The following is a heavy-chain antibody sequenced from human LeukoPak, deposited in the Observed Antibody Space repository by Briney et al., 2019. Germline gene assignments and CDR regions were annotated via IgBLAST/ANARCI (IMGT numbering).Heavy chain of an antibody. CDR3: ARDLRWPPYYYYGMDV. CDR2: ISSSSSTI. Sequence: GGSLRLSCAAYGFTLSSDSMNCVRQAPGKGLEWVSYISSSSSTIYYADSVKGRFTISRDNAKNSLYLQMNSLRDEDMAVYYCARDLRWPPYYYYGMDVWGQGTTVTVSS. J-gene: IGHJ6*02. V-gene: IGHV3-48*02. D-gene: IGHD4-23*01. CDR1: GFTLSSDS.